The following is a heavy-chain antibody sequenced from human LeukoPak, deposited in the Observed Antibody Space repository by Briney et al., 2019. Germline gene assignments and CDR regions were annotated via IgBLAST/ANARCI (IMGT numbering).Heavy chain of an antibody. CDR3: ARGGFSRPKGNDY. V-gene: IGHV3-74*01. D-gene: IGHD3-16*01. CDR2: INTDGSST. CDR1: GFTFSSYW. Sequence: GGSLRLSCAASGFTFSSYWMHWVRQAPGKGLVWVSRINTDGSSTSYADSVKGRFTISRDNAKNTLYLQMNSLRAEDTAVYYCARGGFSRPKGNDYWGQGTLVTVSS. J-gene: IGHJ4*02.